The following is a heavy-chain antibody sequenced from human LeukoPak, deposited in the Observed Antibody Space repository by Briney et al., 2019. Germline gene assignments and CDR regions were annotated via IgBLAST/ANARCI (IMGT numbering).Heavy chain of an antibody. CDR1: GGSISSGDYY. Sequence: SETLTLTRTVSGGSISSGDYYWSWIRQPPGKGLEWIGYIYYSGSTYYNPSLKSRVTISVDTSKNQFSLKLSSVTAADTAVYYCARVRRVGYDILTGYYNWFDPWGQGTLVTVSS. V-gene: IGHV4-30-4*01. D-gene: IGHD3-9*01. CDR2: IYYSGST. J-gene: IGHJ5*02. CDR3: ARVRRVGYDILTGYYNWFDP.